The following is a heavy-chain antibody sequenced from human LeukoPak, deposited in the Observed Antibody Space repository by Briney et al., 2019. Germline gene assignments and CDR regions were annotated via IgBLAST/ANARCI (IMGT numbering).Heavy chain of an antibody. CDR3: AAIVGTRAGY. D-gene: IGHD1-26*01. J-gene: IGHJ4*02. Sequence: GESLLISCKGSGYSFSNYWIGWVRQMPGKGLEWMGIIYPGDSDTRYSPSFQGQVTISADKSISTAYLQWSSLKASDTAVYYCAAIVGTRAGYWGQGTLVTDSS. CDR1: GYSFSNYW. V-gene: IGHV5-51*01. CDR2: IYPGDSDT.